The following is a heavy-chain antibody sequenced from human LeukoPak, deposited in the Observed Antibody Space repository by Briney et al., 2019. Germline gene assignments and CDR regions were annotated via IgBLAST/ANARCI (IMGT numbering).Heavy chain of an antibody. Sequence: SDTLSLTCAVSGYSISSSNWWGWIRQPPGKGLEWIGFIFYSGSTYYSPFLKSRVTMSVDTSQNQLSLKVSSVTAVDTAVYYCARTPTSSLDDPFDIWGQGTMVTVSS. V-gene: IGHV4-28*01. CDR2: IFYSGST. J-gene: IGHJ3*02. CDR3: ARTPTSSLDDPFDI. CDR1: GYSISSSNW. D-gene: IGHD1-1*01.